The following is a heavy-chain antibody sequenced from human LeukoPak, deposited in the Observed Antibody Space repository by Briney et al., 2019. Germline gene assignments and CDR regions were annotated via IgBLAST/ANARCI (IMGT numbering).Heavy chain of an antibody. CDR3: AKESISYNILTGYVRSFDY. J-gene: IGHJ4*02. CDR1: GFTVSSNY. D-gene: IGHD3-9*01. CDR2: ISTGGTT. Sequence: PGGSLRLSCAVSGFTVSSNYISWVRQAPGKGLEYVSLISTGGTTEYADSVKGRFTISRDSSKNTVYLQMNSLRAEDTAVYYCAKESISYNILTGYVRSFDYWGQGTLVTVSS. V-gene: IGHV3-53*01.